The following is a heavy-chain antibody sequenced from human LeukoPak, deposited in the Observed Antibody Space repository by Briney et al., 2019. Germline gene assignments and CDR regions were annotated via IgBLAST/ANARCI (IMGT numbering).Heavy chain of an antibody. CDR2: IYYSGST. CDR3: ARREGGSGRVY. CDR1: GGSISSGDYC. V-gene: IGHV4-30-4*08. D-gene: IGHD3-10*01. J-gene: IGHJ4*02. Sequence: SETLSLTCTVSGGSISSGDYCWSWIRQPPGKGLEWIGYIYYSGSTYYNPSLKSRVTISVDTSKNQFSLKLSSVTAADTAVYYCARREGGSGRVYWGQGTLVTVSS.